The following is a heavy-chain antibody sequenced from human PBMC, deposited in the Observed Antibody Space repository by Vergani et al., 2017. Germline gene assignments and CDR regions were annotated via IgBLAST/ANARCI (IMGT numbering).Heavy chain of an antibody. V-gene: IGHV1-46*01. J-gene: IGHJ5*02. Sequence: QMQLVQSGAEVKKTGSSVKVSCKASGYTFTYRYLHWVRQAPGQGLEWMGIINPSGGSTSYAQKFQGRVTMTRDTSTSTVYMELSSLRSEDTAVYYCARDLYGSRLRGTYNWFDPWGQGTLVTVSS. CDR2: INPSGGST. D-gene: IGHD5-12*01. CDR1: GYTFTYRY. CDR3: ARDLYGSRLRGTYNWFDP.